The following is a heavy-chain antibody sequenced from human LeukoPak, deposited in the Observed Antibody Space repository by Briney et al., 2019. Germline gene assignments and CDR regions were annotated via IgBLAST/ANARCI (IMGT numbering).Heavy chain of an antibody. CDR1: GYTFTSYG. D-gene: IGHD6-13*01. CDR3: AVAAANNWFDP. CDR2: ISAYNGNT. Sequence: GASVKVSCKASGYTFTSYGISWVRQAPGQGLEWMGWISAYNGNTNYAQKLQGRVTMTRDTSISTAYMELSRLRSDDTAVYYCAVAAANNWFDPWGQGTLVTVSS. V-gene: IGHV1-18*01. J-gene: IGHJ5*02.